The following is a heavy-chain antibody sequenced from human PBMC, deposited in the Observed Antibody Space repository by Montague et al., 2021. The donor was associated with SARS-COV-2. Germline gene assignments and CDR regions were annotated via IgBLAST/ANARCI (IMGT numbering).Heavy chain of an antibody. V-gene: IGHV4-34*01. CDR3: ASLTLGYCSSTSCYSDWFDP. D-gene: IGHD2-2*02. CDR2: INHSGST. J-gene: IGHJ5*02. CDR1: GGSLSGYY. Sequence: SETLSLTCAVYGGSLSGYYWSWIRQPPGEGLEWIGEINHSGSTNYNPSLKSRVTISVDTSKNQFSLKLSSVTAADTAVDYCASLTLGYCSSTSCYSDWFDPWGQGTLVTVSS.